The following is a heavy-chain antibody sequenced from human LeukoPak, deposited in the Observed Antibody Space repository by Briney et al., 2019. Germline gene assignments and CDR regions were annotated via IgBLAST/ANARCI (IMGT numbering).Heavy chain of an antibody. CDR1: GGTFSSYA. CDR3: ASITMVRGVIIGYPFDY. J-gene: IGHJ4*02. Sequence: ASVKVSCKASGGTFSSYAISWVRQAPGQGLEWMVGIIPIFGTANYAQKFQGRVTITTDESTSTAYMELSSLRSEDTAVYYCASITMVRGVIIGYPFDYWGQRTLVTVSS. CDR2: IIPIFGTA. V-gene: IGHV1-69*05. D-gene: IGHD3-10*01.